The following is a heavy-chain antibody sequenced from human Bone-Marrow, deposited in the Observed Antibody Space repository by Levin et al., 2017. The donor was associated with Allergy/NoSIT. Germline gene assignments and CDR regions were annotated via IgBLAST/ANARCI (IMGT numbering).Heavy chain of an antibody. Sequence: AGGSLRLSCAASGFTFNIYAMSWVRQTPGKGLEWVSVISGRTSKPYHAESVKGRFTISRDNSKNALYLQMDSLRAEDTAVYFCARGRPNYDTSGYSYYFDNWGQGTLVSVSS. D-gene: IGHD3-22*01. CDR2: ISGRTSKP. CDR3: ARGRPNYDTSGYSYYFDN. J-gene: IGHJ4*02. V-gene: IGHV3-23*01. CDR1: GFTFNIYA.